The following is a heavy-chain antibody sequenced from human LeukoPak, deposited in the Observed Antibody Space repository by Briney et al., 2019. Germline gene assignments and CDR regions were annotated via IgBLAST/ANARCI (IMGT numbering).Heavy chain of an antibody. CDR3: ARAVTTIGYVYYYYYMDV. D-gene: IGHD2-21*02. CDR1: GFTFSSYE. CDR2: ISRSGSTI. Sequence: GGSLRLSCAAPGFTFSSYEMNWVRQAPGKGLAWVSYISRSGSTIYYADFVKGRFTISRDNAKNSLYLQMNSLRAEDTAVYYCARAVTTIGYVYYYYYMDVWGKGTTVSISS. J-gene: IGHJ6*03. V-gene: IGHV3-48*03.